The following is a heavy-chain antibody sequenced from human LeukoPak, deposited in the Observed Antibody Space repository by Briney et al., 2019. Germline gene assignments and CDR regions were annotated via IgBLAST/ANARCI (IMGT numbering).Heavy chain of an antibody. CDR2: IYHSGST. D-gene: IGHD1-26*01. Sequence: SETLSLTCTVSGYSISSGYYWGWIRQPPGKGLEWIGSIYHSGSTYYNPSLKSRVTISVDTSKNQFSLKLSSVTAADTAVYYCARVKGVGATGWFDPWGQGTLVTVSS. V-gene: IGHV4-38-2*02. CDR3: ARVKGVGATGWFDP. J-gene: IGHJ5*02. CDR1: GYSISSGYY.